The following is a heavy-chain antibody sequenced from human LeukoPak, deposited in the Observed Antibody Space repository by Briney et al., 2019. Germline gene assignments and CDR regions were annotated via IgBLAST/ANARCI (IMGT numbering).Heavy chain of an antibody. CDR1: GFTFSSYE. V-gene: IGHV3-48*03. Sequence: GGSLRLSCAASGFTFSSYEMNWVRQAPGKGLEWVSYISSSGSTIYYADSVKGRFTISRDNAKNSLYLQMNSLRAEDTAVYYCARDGYQLDAFDIWGQGTMVTVSS. CDR2: ISSSGSTI. D-gene: IGHD5-18*01. J-gene: IGHJ3*02. CDR3: ARDGYQLDAFDI.